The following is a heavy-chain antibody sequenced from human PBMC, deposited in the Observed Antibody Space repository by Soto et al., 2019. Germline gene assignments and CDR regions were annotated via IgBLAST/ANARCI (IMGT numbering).Heavy chain of an antibody. Sequence: AGGSLRLSCVASGFTFSSYEMMWVRQAPGKGLEWVSFIHTSGGTIYYADSVKGRFSISRDNAQNSLYLQMNSLRADDTAVYYCATSLSGYYYNYWGQGTLVTVSS. V-gene: IGHV3-48*03. CDR1: GFTFSSYE. D-gene: IGHD3-22*01. CDR3: ATSLSGYYYNY. J-gene: IGHJ4*02. CDR2: IHTSGGTI.